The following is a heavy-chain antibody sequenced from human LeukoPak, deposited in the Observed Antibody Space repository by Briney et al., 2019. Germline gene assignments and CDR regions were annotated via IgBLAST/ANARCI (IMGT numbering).Heavy chain of an antibody. D-gene: IGHD3-10*01. CDR2: ISYDGSNK. V-gene: IGHV3-30*04. J-gene: IGHJ5*02. CDR1: GFTFSSYA. CDR3: ARARRPEEVRGVIIPWFDP. Sequence: PGGSLRLSCAASGFTFSSYAMHWVRQAPGKGLEWVAVISYDGSNKYYADSVKGRFTISRDNSKNTLYLQMNSLRAEDTAVYYCARARRPEEVRGVIIPWFDPWGQGTLVTVSS.